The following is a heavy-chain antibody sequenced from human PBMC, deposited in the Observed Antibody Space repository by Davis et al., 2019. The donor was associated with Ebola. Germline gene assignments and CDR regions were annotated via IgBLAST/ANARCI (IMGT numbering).Heavy chain of an antibody. CDR3: ARDLPKYYDFWSGYFDY. CDR2: INSDGSST. CDR1: GFTFSSYW. J-gene: IGHJ4*02. V-gene: IGHV3-74*01. Sequence: GESLKISCAASGFTFSSYWIFWVRQAPGKGLVWVSRINSDGSSTSYADSVKGRFTISRDNAKNTLYLQMNSLRAEDTAVYYCARDLPKYYDFWSGYFDYWGQGTLVTVSS. D-gene: IGHD3-3*01.